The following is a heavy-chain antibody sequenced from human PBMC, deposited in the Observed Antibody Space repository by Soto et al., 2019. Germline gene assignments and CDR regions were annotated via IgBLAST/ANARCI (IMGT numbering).Heavy chain of an antibody. CDR2: ISRSSSYT. D-gene: IGHD3-3*01. CDR1: GFTFSDYY. CDR3: TRATPWSAYYFDY. J-gene: IGHJ4*02. Sequence: QVQLVESGGGLVKPGGSLRLSCVVSGFTFSDYYMSWIRQSPGKGLEWISYISRSSSYTNYADSVKGRFTISRDDAKNSLYLQMDSLRAEDTAVYFCTRATPWSAYYFDYWGQGTLVTVSS. V-gene: IGHV3-11*06.